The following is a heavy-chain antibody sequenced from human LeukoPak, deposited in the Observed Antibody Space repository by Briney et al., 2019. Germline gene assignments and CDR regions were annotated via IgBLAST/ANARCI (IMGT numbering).Heavy chain of an antibody. CDR1: GGSVSSGSYY. J-gene: IGHJ4*02. V-gene: IGHV4-61*01. CDR3: ARVEATIPDY. D-gene: IGHD5-12*01. Sequence: PSETLSLTCTVSGGSVSSGSYYWSWIRQPPGKGLEWIGYIYYSGSTNYNPSLKSRVTISVDTSKNQFSLKLSSVTAADTAVYYCARVEATIPDYWGQGTLVTVSS. CDR2: IYYSGST.